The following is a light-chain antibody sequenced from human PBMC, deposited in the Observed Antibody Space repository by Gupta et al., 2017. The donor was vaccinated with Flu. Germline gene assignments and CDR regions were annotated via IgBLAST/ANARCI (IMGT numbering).Light chain of an antibody. J-gene: IGLJ1*01. CDR1: SSNIGSNY. V-gene: IGLV1-47*01. CDR3: AAWDDNLSAYV. CDR2: PNY. Sequence: RVTISCSGSSSNIGSNYVCWYQQLPGTAPKVLIYPNYQRPPGVPARFSGSKSVTSASLAISGRRSEDEADYYCAAWDDNLSAYVFGSGTKVTVL.